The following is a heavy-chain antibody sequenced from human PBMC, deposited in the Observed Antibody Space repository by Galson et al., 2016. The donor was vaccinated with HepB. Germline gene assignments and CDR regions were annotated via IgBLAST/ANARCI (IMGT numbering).Heavy chain of an antibody. CDR2: INAGTGNT. CDR3: ARGGCSGSSCPDDY. Sequence: SVKVSCKASGYTFTSYAMHWVRQAPGQRLEWMGWINAGTGNTKYSQKFQGRVTITRDTSASTAYMELSSLRSEDTAVYYCARGGCSGSSCPDDYWGQGTLVTVSS. CDR1: GYTFTSYA. J-gene: IGHJ4*02. D-gene: IGHD2-2*01. V-gene: IGHV1-3*01.